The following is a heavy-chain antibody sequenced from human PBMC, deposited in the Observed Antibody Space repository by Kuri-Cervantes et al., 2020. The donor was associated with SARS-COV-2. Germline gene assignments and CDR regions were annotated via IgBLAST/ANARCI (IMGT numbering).Heavy chain of an antibody. CDR1: GFTFSSYS. J-gene: IGHJ4*02. Sequence: GESLKISCAASGFTFSSYSMHWVRQAPGKGLEWVSFISNRGNYIYYADSMKGRFTISRDNAKNSLYLQINSLRAEDTAVYYCARDYSGADYWGQGTLVTVS. V-gene: IGHV3-21*01. CDR3: ARDYSGADY. CDR2: ISNRGNYI. D-gene: IGHD1-26*01.